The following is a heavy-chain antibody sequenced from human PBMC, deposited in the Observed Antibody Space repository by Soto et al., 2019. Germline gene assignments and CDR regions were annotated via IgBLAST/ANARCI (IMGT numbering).Heavy chain of an antibody. V-gene: IGHV3-74*01. Sequence: PGGSLRLSCAASGFTFSSHWMNWVRQAPGKGLVWVSRISGDGRTTSHADSVKGRFTISRDNAKNTLYLQMNSLRVEDTAVYYCARGVPNCSSSSCHFDFWGQGILVTVSS. CDR3: ARGVPNCSSSSCHFDF. CDR2: ISGDGRTT. J-gene: IGHJ4*02. CDR1: GFTFSSHW. D-gene: IGHD2-2*01.